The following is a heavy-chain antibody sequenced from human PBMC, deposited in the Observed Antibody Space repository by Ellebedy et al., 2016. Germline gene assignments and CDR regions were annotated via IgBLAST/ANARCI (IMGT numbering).Heavy chain of an antibody. CDR1: GGSVDTYY. CDR2: VFYGGST. CDR3: ARDVSLYRSSPSFDF. D-gene: IGHD6-6*01. Sequence: GSLRLXCTVSGGSVDTYYWTWIRQSPGKGLEWIGYVFYGGSTKYNPSLRSRVTISLDTSKNQFSLKVTSVAAADTAVYYCARDVSLYRSSPSFDFWGQGTLVTVSS. J-gene: IGHJ4*02. V-gene: IGHV4-59*02.